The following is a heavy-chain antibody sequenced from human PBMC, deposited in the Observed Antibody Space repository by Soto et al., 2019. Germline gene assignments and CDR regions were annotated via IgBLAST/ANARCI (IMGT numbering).Heavy chain of an antibody. CDR3: ARGRATYYYGSGSPIYFDY. CDR1: GGSFRGYY. J-gene: IGHJ4*02. D-gene: IGHD3-10*01. CDR2: INHSGST. Sequence: QVQLQQWGAGLLKPSETLSLTCAVYGGSFRGYYWSWIRQPPGKGLEWIGEINHSGSTNYNPSLKSRVTISVDTSKNQFSLKLSSVTAADTAVYYCARGRATYYYGSGSPIYFDYWGQGTLVTVSS. V-gene: IGHV4-34*01.